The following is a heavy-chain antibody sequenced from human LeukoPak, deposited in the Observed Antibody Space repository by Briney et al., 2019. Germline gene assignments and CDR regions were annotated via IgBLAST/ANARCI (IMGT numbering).Heavy chain of an antibody. CDR3: ARDADTSGSYWYFDL. V-gene: IGHV3-33*01. D-gene: IGHD3-22*01. CDR1: GFTLSYYG. J-gene: IGHJ2*01. CDR2: IWSDGSNE. Sequence: GGSLRLSCAASGFTLSYYGMHWVRQAPGKGLEWVALIWSDGSNEDYADSVKGRFTISRDTSRNTLYLQMHSLRAEDTAVYYCARDADTSGSYWYFDLWGRGTQVTVSS.